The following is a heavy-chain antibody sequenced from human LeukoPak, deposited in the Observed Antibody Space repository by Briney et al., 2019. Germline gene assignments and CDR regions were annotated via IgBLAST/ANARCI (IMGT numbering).Heavy chain of an antibody. CDR2: INPNSGGT. V-gene: IGHV1-2*02. J-gene: IGHJ3*02. CDR1: GYTFTGYY. D-gene: IGHD2-15*01. Sequence: ASVKVSCKASGYTFTGYYMHWVRQAPGQGLEWMGWINPNSGGTNYAQKFQGRVTMTRDTSISTAYMELSRLRSDDTAVYYCARKTAGCSGGSCYSLAFDIRGQGTMVTVSS. CDR3: ARKTAGCSGGSCYSLAFDI.